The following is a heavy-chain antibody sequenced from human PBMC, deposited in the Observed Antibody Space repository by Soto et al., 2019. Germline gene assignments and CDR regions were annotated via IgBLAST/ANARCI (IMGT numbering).Heavy chain of an antibody. J-gene: IGHJ3*02. CDR2: IGTAGDT. CDR3: ARGLSYCGGDCYSFNAFDI. CDR1: GFTFSSYD. V-gene: IGHV3-13*01. Sequence: GGSLRLSCAASGFTFSSYDMHWVRQATGKGLEWVSAIGTAGDTYYPGSVKGRFTISRENAKNSLYLQMNSLRAGDTAVYYCARGLSYCGGDCYSFNAFDIWGQGTMVTVSS. D-gene: IGHD2-21*01.